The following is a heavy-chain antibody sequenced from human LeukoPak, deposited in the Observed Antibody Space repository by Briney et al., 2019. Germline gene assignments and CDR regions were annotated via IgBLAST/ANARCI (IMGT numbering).Heavy chain of an antibody. V-gene: IGHV3-48*01. Sequence: GGSLRLSCAASGFTFNKYNMNWVRQAPGKGLEWVSYIISSSSTIYYADSVKGRFTISRDNAKNSLYLQMNSLRAEDTAVYYCAREPGRYYYYGMDVWGQGTTVTVSS. J-gene: IGHJ6*02. CDR1: GFTFNKYN. CDR3: AREPGRYYYYGMDV. D-gene: IGHD1-14*01. CDR2: IISSSSTI.